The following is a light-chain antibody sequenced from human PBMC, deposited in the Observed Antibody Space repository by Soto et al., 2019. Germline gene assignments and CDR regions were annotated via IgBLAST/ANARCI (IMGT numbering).Light chain of an antibody. CDR1: SSNIGSNT. V-gene: IGLV1-44*01. CDR2: SNN. Sequence: QPVLTQPPSASGTPGQRVTISCSGSSSNIGSNTVNWYQQLPGTAPKLLISSNNQRPSGVPDRFSGSKSGTSASLAISGLQSEDEADYYCAAWDDSLNGPNWVFGGGTKVTVL. CDR3: AAWDDSLNGPNWV. J-gene: IGLJ3*02.